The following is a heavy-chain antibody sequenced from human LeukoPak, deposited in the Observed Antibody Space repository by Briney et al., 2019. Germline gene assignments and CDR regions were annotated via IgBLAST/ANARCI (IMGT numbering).Heavy chain of an antibody. CDR1: GGTFSSYA. Sequence: ASVKVSCKASGGTFSSYAISWVRQAPGQGLEWMGGIIPIFGTANYAQKFQGRVTITTDESTSTAYMELSSLRSEDTAVYYCARARYCSSTSCHAPFDPWGQGTLVTVSS. J-gene: IGHJ5*02. CDR3: ARARYCSSTSCHAPFDP. CDR2: IIPIFGTA. V-gene: IGHV1-69*05. D-gene: IGHD2-2*01.